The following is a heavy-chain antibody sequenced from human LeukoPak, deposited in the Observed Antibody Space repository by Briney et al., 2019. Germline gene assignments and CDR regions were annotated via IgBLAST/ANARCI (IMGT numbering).Heavy chain of an antibody. D-gene: IGHD4-23*01. Sequence: GGSLRLSCAASGFTFSSYGMHWVRQAPGKGLEWVAVISYDGGNKYYADSVKGRFTISRDNSKNTLYLQMNSLRAEDTAVYYCAKDNDYGGSLDYWGQGTLVTVSS. J-gene: IGHJ4*02. CDR1: GFTFSSYG. CDR3: AKDNDYGGSLDY. V-gene: IGHV3-30*18. CDR2: ISYDGGNK.